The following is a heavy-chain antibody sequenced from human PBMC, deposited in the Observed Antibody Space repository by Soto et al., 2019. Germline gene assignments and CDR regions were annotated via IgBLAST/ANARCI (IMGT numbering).Heavy chain of an antibody. V-gene: IGHV1-69*12. CDR2: IIPLFGTT. CDR3: ARDGRPNFYDARNYYAI. D-gene: IGHD3-22*01. Sequence: QVQLLQSGAEVRKPGSSVKVSCEASGGIFTSHGISWVRQAPGQGLELMGGIIPLFGTTNYAQKFQGRVTITADESTSTADPHLSGLRSDDTAVYFCARDGRPNFYDARNYYAIWGQGTLVTVSS. CDR1: GGIFTSHG. J-gene: IGHJ4*02.